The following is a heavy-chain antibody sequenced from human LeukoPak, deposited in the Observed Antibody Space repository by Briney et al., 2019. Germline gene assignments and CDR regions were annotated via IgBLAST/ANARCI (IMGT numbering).Heavy chain of an antibody. CDR3: ARLAVVIGAFDI. D-gene: IGHD3-22*01. J-gene: IGHJ3*02. Sequence: PSETLSLTCTVSGGSISSYYWSWIRQPPGKGLEWIGYIYYSGNTNYNPSLKSRVTISVDTSKNQFSLKLSSVTAADTAVYYCARLAVVIGAFDIWGQGTMVTVSS. CDR1: GGSISSYY. V-gene: IGHV4-59*01. CDR2: IYYSGNT.